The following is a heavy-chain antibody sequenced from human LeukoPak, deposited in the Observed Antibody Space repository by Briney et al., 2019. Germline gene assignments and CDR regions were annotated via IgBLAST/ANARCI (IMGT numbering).Heavy chain of an antibody. CDR3: ARDCSGGSCYSEYYGMDV. CDR2: IYYSGST. Sequence: SETLSLTCTVSGGSISSSSYYWGWIRQHPGKGLEWIGYIYYSGSTYYNPSLKSRVTISVDTSKNQFSLKLSSVTAADTAVYYCARDCSGGSCYSEYYGMDVWGQGTTVTVSS. J-gene: IGHJ6*02. CDR1: GGSISSSSYY. D-gene: IGHD2-15*01. V-gene: IGHV4-31*03.